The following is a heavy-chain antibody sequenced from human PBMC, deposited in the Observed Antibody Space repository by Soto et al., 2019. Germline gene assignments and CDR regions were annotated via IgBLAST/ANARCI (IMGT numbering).Heavy chain of an antibody. D-gene: IGHD3-22*01. CDR3: AREYYASSGYYYHPSYYFDY. Sequence: PGGSLRLSGAASGFTVSSNYMSWVRQAPGKGLEGGSVIYSGGSTYYADSVKGRFTISRDNSKNTLSLRMNSLRAQDTAVYYCAREYYASSGYYYHPSYYFDYWGQGTLVTVSS. V-gene: IGHV3-53*01. CDR2: IYSGGST. CDR1: GFTVSSNY. J-gene: IGHJ4*02.